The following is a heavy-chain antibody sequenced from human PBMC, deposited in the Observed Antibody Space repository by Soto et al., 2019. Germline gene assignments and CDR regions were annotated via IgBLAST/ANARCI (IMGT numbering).Heavy chain of an antibody. CDR1: GGSISSTSYY. CDR2: INFSEST. V-gene: IGHV4-39*01. Sequence: QLQLQESGPGLVKPSETLSLTCTVSGGSISSTSYYWGWIRQPPGKGLEWIGSINFSESTYYSPSLKSRVTISLDTPKKEFSLKLSSVTAADTAVYFCARRSATASGWLDPWGQGTLVTVSS. CDR3: ARRSATASGWLDP. D-gene: IGHD4-17*01. J-gene: IGHJ5*02.